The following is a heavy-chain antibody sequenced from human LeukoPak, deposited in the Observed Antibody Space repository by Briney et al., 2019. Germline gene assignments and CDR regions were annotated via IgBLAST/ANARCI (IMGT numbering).Heavy chain of an antibody. J-gene: IGHJ4*02. D-gene: IGHD2-21*02. Sequence: SETLSLTCTVFGGSFSGYYWSWIRQPPDKGLEWIGEINPSGSTNYNPSLKTRVTISTDTSKNHFSLNLNSVTAADTGVYYCVRGSRVYCGGDCHYYWGQGTLVTVSS. CDR1: GGSFSGYY. V-gene: IGHV4-34*01. CDR2: INPSGST. CDR3: VRGSRVYCGGDCHYY.